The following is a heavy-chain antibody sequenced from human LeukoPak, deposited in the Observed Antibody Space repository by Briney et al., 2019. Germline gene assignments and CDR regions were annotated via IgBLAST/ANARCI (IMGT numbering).Heavy chain of an antibody. J-gene: IGHJ4*02. CDR3: ARDPARVPAAPRGGYLVY. D-gene: IGHD2-2*01. V-gene: IGHV3-20*04. CDR2: INWNGGST. Sequence: GGSLRLSCAASGFTFDDYGMSWVRQAPGKGLEWVSGINWNGGSTGYADSVKGRFTISRDNAKNSLYLQMNSLRAEDTALYYCARDPARVPAAPRGGYLVYWGQGTLVTVSS. CDR1: GFTFDDYG.